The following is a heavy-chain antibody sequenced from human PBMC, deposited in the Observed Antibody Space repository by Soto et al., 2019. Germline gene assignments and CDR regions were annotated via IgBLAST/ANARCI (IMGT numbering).Heavy chain of an antibody. V-gene: IGHV4-59*08. CDR1: GGSISSYY. CDR3: GRLEGLATISYYFDY. CDR2: IYYSGST. D-gene: IGHD3-9*01. J-gene: IGHJ4*02. Sequence: PSETLSLTCTVSGGSISSYYWSWIRQPPGKGLEWIGYIYYSGSTNYNPSLESRVTISVDKSKNQFSLKLMSLSAADTAVYYCGRLEGLATISYYFDYWGQGALVTVS.